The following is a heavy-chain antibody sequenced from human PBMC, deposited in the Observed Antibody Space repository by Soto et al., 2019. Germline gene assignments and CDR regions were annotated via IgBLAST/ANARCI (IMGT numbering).Heavy chain of an antibody. J-gene: IGHJ5*02. CDR2: VHYSGNT. D-gene: IGHD2-15*01. CDR3: ASKDRVVEEVRSFEH. V-gene: IGHV4-38-2*02. Sequence: SETLSLTCTVSGYSISSGYHWAWIRQPPGKGLEWLGSVHYSGNTYYNPSLKSRLTISVDKSKNQFSLNLSSVTAADTAGYYCASKDRVVEEVRSFEHWGQGTLVTVS. CDR1: GYSISSGYH.